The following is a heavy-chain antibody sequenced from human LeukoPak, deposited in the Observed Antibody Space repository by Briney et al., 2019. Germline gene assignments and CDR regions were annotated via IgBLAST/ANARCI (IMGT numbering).Heavy chain of an antibody. J-gene: IGHJ3*02. CDR2: FDPEDGET. V-gene: IGHV1-24*01. CDR1: RYTLTELS. D-gene: IGHD3-22*01. Sequence: ASVKVSCKVSRYTLTELSMHWVRQAPGKGLEWMGGFDPEDGETIYAQKFQGRVTMTEDTSTDTAYMELSSLRSEDTAVYYCATPKYYYDSGGLGAFDIWGQGTMVTVSS. CDR3: ATPKYYYDSGGLGAFDI.